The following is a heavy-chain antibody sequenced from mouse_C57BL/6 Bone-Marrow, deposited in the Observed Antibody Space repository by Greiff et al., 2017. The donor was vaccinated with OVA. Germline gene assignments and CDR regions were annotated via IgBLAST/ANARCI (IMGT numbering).Heavy chain of an antibody. J-gene: IGHJ2*01. CDR1: GFNIKDYY. Sequence: VHVKQSGAELVKPGASVKLSCTASGFNIKDYYMHWVKQRTEQGLEWIGRIDPEDGETKYAPKFQGKATITADTSSNTAYLQLSSLTSEDTAVYYCARSYGSSYVIDYWGQGTTLTVSS. CDR3: ARSYGSSYVIDY. V-gene: IGHV14-2*01. D-gene: IGHD1-1*01. CDR2: IDPEDGET.